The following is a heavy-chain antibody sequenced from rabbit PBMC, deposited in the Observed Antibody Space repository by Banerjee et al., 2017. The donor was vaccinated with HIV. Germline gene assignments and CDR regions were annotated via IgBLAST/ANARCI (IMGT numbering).Heavy chain of an antibody. CDR1: GLDFSSSYW. D-gene: IGHD6-1*01. CDR3: ARDPYYRYGSAGYGDL. Sequence: QSLEESGGDLVKPGASLTLTCKASGLDFSSSYWICWVRQAPGKGLEWIACIYTGSSGSTYYASWAKGRFTISKTSSTTVTLQMTSLTAADTATYFCARDPYYRYGSAGYGDLWGPGTLVTVS. J-gene: IGHJ6*01. CDR2: IYTGSSGST. V-gene: IGHV1S40*01.